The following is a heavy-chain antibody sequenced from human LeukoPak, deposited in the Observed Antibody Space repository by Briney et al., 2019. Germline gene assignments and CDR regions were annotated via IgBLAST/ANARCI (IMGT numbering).Heavy chain of an antibody. CDR3: ASRKLGNDY. J-gene: IGHJ4*02. CDR2: IYYTGT. Sequence: SETLSLTCTISGGSVSDYYWSWIRQSPGKGLEWIGYIYYTGTSYNPSLKSRVTISADTSKNQFSLKLISVTAADTAVYYCASRKLGNDYWGQGTLVTVSS. V-gene: IGHV4-59*02. CDR1: GGSVSDYY. D-gene: IGHD7-27*01.